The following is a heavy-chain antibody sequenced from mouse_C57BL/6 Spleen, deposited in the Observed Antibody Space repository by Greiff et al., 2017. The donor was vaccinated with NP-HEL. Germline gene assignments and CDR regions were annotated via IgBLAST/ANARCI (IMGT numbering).Heavy chain of an antibody. CDR1: GYSITSGYY. D-gene: IGHD3-1*01. J-gene: IGHJ4*01. V-gene: IGHV3-6*01. CDR2: ISYDGSN. CDR3: ARDSGAMDY. Sequence: EVQRVESGPGLVKPSQSLSLTCSVTGYSITSGYYWNWIRQFPGNKLEWMGYISYDGSNNYNPSLKNRISITRDTSKNQFFLKLNSVTTEDTATYYCARDSGAMDYWGQGTSVTVSS.